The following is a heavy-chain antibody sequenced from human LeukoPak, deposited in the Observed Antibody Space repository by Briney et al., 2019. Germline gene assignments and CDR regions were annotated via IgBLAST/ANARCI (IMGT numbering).Heavy chain of an antibody. Sequence: GGSLRLSCAASGFTFSDHSMNWVRQAPGKGLEWVSSISSSSSYIYYADSVKGRFTISRDNAKNSLYLQMNSLRAEDTAVYYCARRGGIAALPLDYWGQGTLLTVSS. CDR2: ISSSSSYI. V-gene: IGHV3-21*01. CDR3: ARRGGIAALPLDY. D-gene: IGHD6-25*01. CDR1: GFTFSDHS. J-gene: IGHJ4*02.